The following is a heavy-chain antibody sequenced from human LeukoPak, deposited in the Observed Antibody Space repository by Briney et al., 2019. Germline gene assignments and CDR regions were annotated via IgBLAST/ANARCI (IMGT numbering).Heavy chain of an antibody. CDR3: AKDCGGIVVVPPNYFDY. J-gene: IGHJ4*02. V-gene: IGHV3-43D*03. D-gene: IGHD2-2*01. Sequence: GGSLRLSCAASGFTFDDYAMHWVRQAPGKGLEWVSLISWDGGSTYYADSVKGRFTISRDNSKNSLYLQMNSLRAEDTALYYCAKDCGGIVVVPPNYFDYWGQGTLVTVSS. CDR1: GFTFDDYA. CDR2: ISWDGGST.